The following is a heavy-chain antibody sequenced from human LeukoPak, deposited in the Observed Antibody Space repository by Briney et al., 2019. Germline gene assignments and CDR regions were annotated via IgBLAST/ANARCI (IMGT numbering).Heavy chain of an antibody. Sequence: GASVKVSCKASGYTFTGYYMHWVRQAPGQGMEWMGWINPNSGGTNYAQKFQGRVTMTRDTSISTAYMELSRLRSDDTAVYYCARVLGSGSKNDYWGQGTLVTVSS. V-gene: IGHV1-2*02. CDR2: INPNSGGT. J-gene: IGHJ4*02. D-gene: IGHD1-26*01. CDR3: ARVLGSGSKNDY. CDR1: GYTFTGYY.